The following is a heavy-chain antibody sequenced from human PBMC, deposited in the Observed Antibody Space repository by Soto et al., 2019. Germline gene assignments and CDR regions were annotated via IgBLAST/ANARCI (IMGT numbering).Heavy chain of an antibody. Sequence: PSETLSLTCTVSGGSISSGGYYWSWIRQHPGKGLEWIGYIYYSGSTYYNPSLKSRVTISVDTSKNQFSLKLSSVTAADTAVYYCARLLGYCSGGSCGGPPTNFDYWGQGSQVTVSS. V-gene: IGHV4-31*03. CDR1: GGSISSGGYY. J-gene: IGHJ4*02. D-gene: IGHD2-15*01. CDR3: ARLLGYCSGGSCGGPPTNFDY. CDR2: IYYSGST.